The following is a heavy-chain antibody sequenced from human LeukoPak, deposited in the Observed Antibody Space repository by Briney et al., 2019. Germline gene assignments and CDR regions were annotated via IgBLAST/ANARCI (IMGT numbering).Heavy chain of an antibody. Sequence: ASVKVSCKASGYTFTDYYIHWVRQAPGQGLEWMGWINPNSGGTYYAQKFQGRVTMTRDTSINTANMELSRLRSDDTAVYYCARDAQKTPYYFGSGTYYESRWFDPWGQGALVTVSS. CDR1: GYTFTDYY. J-gene: IGHJ5*02. D-gene: IGHD3-10*01. V-gene: IGHV1-2*02. CDR3: ARDAQKTPYYFGSGTYYESRWFDP. CDR2: INPNSGGT.